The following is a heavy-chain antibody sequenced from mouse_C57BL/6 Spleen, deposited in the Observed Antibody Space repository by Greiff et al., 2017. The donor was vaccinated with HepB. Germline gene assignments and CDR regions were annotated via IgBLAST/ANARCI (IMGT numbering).Heavy chain of an antibody. Sequence: QVQLQQPGAELVKPGASVKLSCKASGYTFTSYWMHWVKLRPGRGLEWIGRIDPNSGGTKYNEKFKSKATLTGDKPSNTAYMQRSSLTSEDSAVYYCARSGNYSYYYARDYWGQGTSVTVSS. J-gene: IGHJ4*01. D-gene: IGHD2-1*01. CDR1: GYTFTSYW. CDR2: IDPNSGGT. V-gene: IGHV1-72*01. CDR3: ARSGNYSYYYARDY.